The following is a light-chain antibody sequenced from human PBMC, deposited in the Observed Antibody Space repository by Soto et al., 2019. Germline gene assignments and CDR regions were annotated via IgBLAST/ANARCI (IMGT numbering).Light chain of an antibody. J-gene: IGKJ4*01. CDR3: QQYSSSPLT. CDR1: QSVSSSY. V-gene: IGKV3-20*01. Sequence: EIVLTQSPGTLSVSPGERATLSCRARQSVSSSYLAWYQQKPGQAPRLLIYGASSRATGIPDRFSGSGSGTDFTLTISRLEPEDFAVYHCQQYSSSPLTFGGGTKVDIK. CDR2: GAS.